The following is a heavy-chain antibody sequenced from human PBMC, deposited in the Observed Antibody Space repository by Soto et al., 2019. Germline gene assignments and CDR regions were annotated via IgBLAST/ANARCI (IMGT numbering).Heavy chain of an antibody. D-gene: IGHD6-13*01. J-gene: IGHJ5*02. CDR3: ARVSGESHPNYSSSHWFDP. CDR2: IYHSGST. Sequence: SETLSLTCAVSGGSISSGGYSWSWIRQPPGKGLEWIGYIYHSGSTYYNPSLKSRVTISVDRSKNQFSLKLSSVTAADTAVYYCARVSGESHPNYSSSHWFDPWGQGTLVTVSS. CDR1: GGSISSGGYS. V-gene: IGHV4-30-2*01.